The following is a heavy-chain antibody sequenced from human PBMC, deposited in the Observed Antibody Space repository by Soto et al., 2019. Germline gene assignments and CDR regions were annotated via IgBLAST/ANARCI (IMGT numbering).Heavy chain of an antibody. D-gene: IGHD2-8*01. CDR3: ARDLYCTNGVCRPYYYRMDV. Sequence: QVQLVESGGGVVQPGRSLRLSCAASGFTFSSYAMHWVRQAPGKGLEWVAVISYDGSSKYYADSVKGRFTISRDNSKNTLYLQMNGLRAEDTAVYYWARDLYCTNGVCRPYYYRMDVWGQGTTVTVSS. V-gene: IGHV3-30-3*01. CDR2: ISYDGSSK. J-gene: IGHJ6*02. CDR1: GFTFSSYA.